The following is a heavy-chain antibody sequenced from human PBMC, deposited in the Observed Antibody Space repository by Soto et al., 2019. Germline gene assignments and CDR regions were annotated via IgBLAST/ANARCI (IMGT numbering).Heavy chain of an antibody. CDR3: ARGGSAARPPFDY. Sequence: PSETLSLTCTVSSDSFSSGDYSWSWIRQHPGKGLEWIGYIYSSGATYSNPSLKSRVTVSVDTSKNQFSLKLSSVTAADTAVYYCARGGSAARPPFDYWGQGTLVTVSS. V-gene: IGHV4-31*03. CDR2: IYSSGAT. D-gene: IGHD6-6*01. CDR1: SDSFSSGDYS. J-gene: IGHJ4*02.